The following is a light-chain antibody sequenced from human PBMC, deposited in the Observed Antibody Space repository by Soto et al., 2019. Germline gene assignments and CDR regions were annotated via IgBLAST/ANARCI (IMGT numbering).Light chain of an antibody. V-gene: IGKV3-11*01. Sequence: VLSQSAGTLSLSPGERATLSCRASQTVRNNYLAWYQQKPGQAPRLLIYDASNRATGIPARFSGSGSGTDFTLTISRLEPEDFAVYYCQQRSNWPITFGQGTRLEIK. CDR1: QTVRNNY. CDR2: DAS. J-gene: IGKJ5*01. CDR3: QQRSNWPIT.